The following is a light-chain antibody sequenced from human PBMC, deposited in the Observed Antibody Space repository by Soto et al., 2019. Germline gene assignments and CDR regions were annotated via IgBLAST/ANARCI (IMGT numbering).Light chain of an antibody. Sequence: DIVMTQSPDSLAVSLGERATINCKSSQSVLYSSNNKNYLAWYQQKPGQPPKLLIYWASTRESGVPDRFSGSGSGTDFTLTISSLQAEDVAVFYCQQYYNRPRAFGGGTKVEIK. V-gene: IGKV4-1*01. J-gene: IGKJ4*01. CDR1: QSVLYSSNNKNY. CDR3: QQYYNRPRA. CDR2: WAS.